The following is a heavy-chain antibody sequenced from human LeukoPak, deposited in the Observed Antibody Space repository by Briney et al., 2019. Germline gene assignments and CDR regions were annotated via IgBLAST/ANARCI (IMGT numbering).Heavy chain of an antibody. V-gene: IGHV3-53*01. D-gene: IGHD3-10*01. CDR2: IYSGGTT. CDR1: GFTVSSYY. CDR3: ARGRGAYYYYMDV. Sequence: GGSLRLSCAASGFTVSSYYMSWVRQAPGKGLEWVSVIYSGGTTYYADSVKGRFTISRDNSKNTLYLQMNSLRAEDTAFYYCARGRGAYYYYMDVWGKGTTVTVSS. J-gene: IGHJ6*03.